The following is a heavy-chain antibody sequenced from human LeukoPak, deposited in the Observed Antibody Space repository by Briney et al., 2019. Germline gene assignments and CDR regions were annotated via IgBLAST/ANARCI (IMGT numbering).Heavy chain of an antibody. J-gene: IGHJ4*02. CDR3: AKDKRQGYGGSYYFDY. CDR2: ISGSGGST. CDR1: GFTFSSYA. Sequence: GGSLRLSCAASGFTFSSYAMSWVRQAPGKGLEWVSAISGSGGSTCYADSVKGRFTISRDNSKNTLYLQMNSLRAEDTAVYYCAKDKRQGYGGSYYFDYWGQGTLVTVSS. D-gene: IGHD4-23*01. V-gene: IGHV3-23*01.